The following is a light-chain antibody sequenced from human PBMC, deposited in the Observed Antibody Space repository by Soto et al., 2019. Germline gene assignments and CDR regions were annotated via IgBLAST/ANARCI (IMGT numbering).Light chain of an antibody. J-gene: IGLJ2*01. V-gene: IGLV6-57*04. Sequence: NFMLTQPHSVSESPGKTVTISFTRSSGSIASNYVQWYQQRPGSAPTTVIYEDNQRPSGVPDRFSGSIDSSSNSASLTISGLKTEYEADYYCQSYDSSNQGVVFGGGTKVTVL. CDR2: EDN. CDR1: SGSIASNY. CDR3: QSYDSSNQGVV.